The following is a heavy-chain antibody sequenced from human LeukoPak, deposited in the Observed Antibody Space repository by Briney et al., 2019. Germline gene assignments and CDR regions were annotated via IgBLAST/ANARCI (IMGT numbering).Heavy chain of an antibody. D-gene: IGHD3-9*01. CDR2: IIPIFSTA. CDR3: ARGSGGPRYFDWLLSY. CDR1: GGTFSSYA. V-gene: IGHV1-69*13. J-gene: IGHJ4*02. Sequence: VASVKVSCKASGGTFSSYAISWVRQAPGQGLEWMGGIIPIFSTANYAQKFQGRVTITADESTSTAYMELSSLRPEDTAVYYCARGSGGPRYFDWLLSYWGQGTLVTVSS.